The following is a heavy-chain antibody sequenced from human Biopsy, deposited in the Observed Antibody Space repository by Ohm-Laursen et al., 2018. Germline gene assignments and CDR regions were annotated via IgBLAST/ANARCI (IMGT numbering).Heavy chain of an antibody. D-gene: IGHD3-22*01. CDR3: ARESDSSGYYYRDY. Sequence: SDTLSLTCAVYGGSFTGYYWSWIRQPPGKGLEWIGEINHSGSTNYNPSLKSLVTISLDTSKNQLSLKLSSVTAADTAVYYCARESDSSGYYYRDYWGQGTLVTVSS. CDR1: GGSFTGYY. V-gene: IGHV4-34*01. J-gene: IGHJ4*02. CDR2: INHSGST.